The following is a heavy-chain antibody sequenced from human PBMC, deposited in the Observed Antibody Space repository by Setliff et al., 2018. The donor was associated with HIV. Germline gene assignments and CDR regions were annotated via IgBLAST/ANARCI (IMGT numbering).Heavy chain of an antibody. V-gene: IGHV4-38-2*02. CDR2: INGAGTT. J-gene: IGHJ4*02. Sequence: SETLSLTCSVSGYSVNTGSYWGRIRQSSGKGLEWIVSINGAGTTHYNPSLRNRVAVSLDISKNQLSLRLTSMTAADTATYFCARDPNHYDNRGYFGTFDHWGQGAKVTVSS. CDR1: GYSVNTGSY. CDR3: ARDPNHYDNRGYFGTFDH. D-gene: IGHD3-22*01.